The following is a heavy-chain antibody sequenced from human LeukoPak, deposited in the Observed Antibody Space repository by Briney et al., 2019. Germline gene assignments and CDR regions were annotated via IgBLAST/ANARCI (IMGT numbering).Heavy chain of an antibody. Sequence: SETLSLTCTVSGGSISSYYWSWIRQPPGKGLEWIGYIYYSGSTNYNPSLKSRVTISVDTSKNQFSLKLSSVTAADTAVYYCARDGGVDCSSSSCYLGYWGQGTLVTVSS. CDR3: ARDGGVDCSSSSCYLGY. D-gene: IGHD2-2*01. CDR2: IYYSGST. CDR1: GGSISSYY. J-gene: IGHJ4*02. V-gene: IGHV4-59*01.